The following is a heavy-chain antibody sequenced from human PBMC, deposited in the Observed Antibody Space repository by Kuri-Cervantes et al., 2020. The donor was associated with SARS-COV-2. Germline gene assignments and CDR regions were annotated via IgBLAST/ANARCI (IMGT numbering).Heavy chain of an antibody. CDR2: TYYRSKWYN. Sequence: SQTLSLTCAISGDSVSSNSAAWNWIRQSPSRGLEWLGRTYYRSKWYNDYAVSVKSRITINPDTSKNQFSLQLNSVTPEDTAVYYCARGSNYDFWSGYSTFDYWGQGTLVTVSS. V-gene: IGHV6-1*01. J-gene: IGHJ4*02. CDR3: ARGSNYDFWSGYSTFDY. CDR1: GDSVSSNSAA. D-gene: IGHD3-3*01.